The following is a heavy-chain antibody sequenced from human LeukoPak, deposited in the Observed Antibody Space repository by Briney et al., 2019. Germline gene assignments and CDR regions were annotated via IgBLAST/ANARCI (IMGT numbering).Heavy chain of an antibody. D-gene: IGHD2-15*01. V-gene: IGHV4-59*01. J-gene: IGHJ1*01. CDR3: AREGEDCSGGSCYTSEYLQH. Sequence: SETLSLTCTVSGGSISSYYWSWIRQPPGKGLEWIGYIYYSGSTNYNPSLKSRVTISVDTSKNQFSLKLSSVTAADTAVYYCAREGEDCSGGSCYTSEYLQHWGQGTLVTVSS. CDR2: IYYSGST. CDR1: GGSISSYY.